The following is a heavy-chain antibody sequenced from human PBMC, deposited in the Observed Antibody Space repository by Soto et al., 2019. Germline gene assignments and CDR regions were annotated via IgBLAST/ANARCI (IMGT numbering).Heavy chain of an antibody. D-gene: IGHD6-13*01. CDR3: AREFRYSSSWYFDY. Sequence: GGSLRLSCAASGFTFSSYGMHWFRQAPGKGLEWVAVIWYDGSNKYYADSVKGRFTISRDNSKNTLYLQMNSLRAEDTAVYYCAREFRYSSSWYFDYWGQGTLVTVSS. V-gene: IGHV3-33*01. CDR2: IWYDGSNK. CDR1: GFTFSSYG. J-gene: IGHJ4*02.